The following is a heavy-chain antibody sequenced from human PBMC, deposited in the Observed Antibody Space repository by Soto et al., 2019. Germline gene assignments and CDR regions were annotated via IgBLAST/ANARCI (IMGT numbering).Heavy chain of an antibody. V-gene: IGHV4-59*01. Sequence: QVQLQESGPGLVKPSETLSLTCTVSGGSISSYYWSWIRQPPGKGLEWIGYIYYSWSTNYNPSLKSRVTMSVDTSKNQFSLKLSSVTAADTAVYYCARTLYSYGPRFDYWGQGTLVTVSS. D-gene: IGHD5-18*01. CDR1: GGSISSYY. CDR2: IYYSWST. CDR3: ARTLYSYGPRFDY. J-gene: IGHJ4*02.